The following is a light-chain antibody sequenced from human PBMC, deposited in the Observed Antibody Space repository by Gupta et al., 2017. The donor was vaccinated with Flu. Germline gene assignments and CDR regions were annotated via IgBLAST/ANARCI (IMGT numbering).Light chain of an antibody. J-gene: IGLJ2*01. CDR3: SSYTRNYNIV. Sequence: QSALTQPASVSGSPGQSITISCTGSSSDVGYYNYVAWYQQHPGKVPKLMIYEVGNRPSGVSNRFSGSKSGNTASLTISGLQAEDEADYYCSSYTRNYNIVFGGGTKLTVL. CDR2: EVG. V-gene: IGLV2-14*01. CDR1: SSDVGYYNY.